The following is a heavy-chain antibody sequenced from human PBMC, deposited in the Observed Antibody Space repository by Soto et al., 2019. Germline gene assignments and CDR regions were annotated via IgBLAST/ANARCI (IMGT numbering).Heavy chain of an antibody. CDR1: GFTFSSYA. J-gene: IGHJ4*02. D-gene: IGHD3-9*01. Sequence: GGSLRLSCAASGFTFSSYAMSWVRQAPGKGLEWVSAISGSGGSTYYADSVKGRFTISRDNSKNTLYLQMNSLRAEDTAVYYCAKDVVPNYDILTGYGHWGQGTLVTVPQ. V-gene: IGHV3-23*01. CDR2: ISGSGGST. CDR3: AKDVVPNYDILTGYGH.